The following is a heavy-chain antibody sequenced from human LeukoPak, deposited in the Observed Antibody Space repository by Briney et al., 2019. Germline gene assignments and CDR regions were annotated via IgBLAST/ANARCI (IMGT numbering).Heavy chain of an antibody. V-gene: IGHV1-24*01. J-gene: IGHJ3*02. CDR2: FDPEDGET. D-gene: IGHD1-14*01. CDR1: GYTLTELS. CDR3: ARTAPGRSAFDI. Sequence: EASVKVSCKVSGYTLTELSMHWVRQAPGKGLEWMGGFDPEDGETFYAQKFQGRVTMTEDTSTDTAYMELSSLRSDDTAVYYCARTAPGRSAFDIWGQGTMVTVSS.